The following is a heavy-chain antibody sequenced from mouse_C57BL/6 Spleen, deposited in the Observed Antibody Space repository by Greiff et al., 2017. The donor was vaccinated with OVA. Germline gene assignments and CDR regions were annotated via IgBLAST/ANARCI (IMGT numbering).Heavy chain of an antibody. CDR2: IRSKSNNYAT. CDR1: GFSFNTYA. CDR3: VRDGYYPYAMDY. V-gene: IGHV10-1*01. J-gene: IGHJ4*01. Sequence: EVHLVESGGGLVQPKGSLKLSCAASGFSFNTYAMNWVRQAPGKGLEWVARIRSKSNNYATYYADSVKDRFTISRDDSESMLYLQMNNLKTEDTAMYYCVRDGYYPYAMDYWGQGTSVTVSS. D-gene: IGHD2-3*01.